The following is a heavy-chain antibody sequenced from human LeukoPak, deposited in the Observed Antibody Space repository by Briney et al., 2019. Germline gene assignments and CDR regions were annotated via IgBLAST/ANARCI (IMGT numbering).Heavy chain of an antibody. D-gene: IGHD7-27*01. CDR1: GYSISSGYY. CDR2: IYHSGST. V-gene: IGHV4-38-2*02. CDR3: ARTKLGMGVDY. Sequence: SETLSLTCTVSGYSISSGYYWGWIRPPPGKGLEWIGGIYHSGSTYYNPSLKSRVTISVDTSKNQFSLKLSSVTAADTAVYYCARTKLGMGVDYWGQGTLVTVSS. J-gene: IGHJ4*02.